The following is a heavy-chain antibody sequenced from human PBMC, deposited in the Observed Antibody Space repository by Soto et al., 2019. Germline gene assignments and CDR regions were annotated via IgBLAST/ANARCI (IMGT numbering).Heavy chain of an antibody. CDR1: GSTFSNYG. CDR2: VWYDGTTK. D-gene: IGHD3-10*01. V-gene: IGHV3-33*01. CDR3: ATVDNYYGSVF. J-gene: IGHJ4*02. Sequence: QVQLVESGGGVVQPGTSLRLSCAASGSTFSNYGMHWVGQAPGKGLEWVAVVWYDGTTKFYPDSVKGRFTISRDNSNNTLYLQMNSPRVEYTAVYYCATVDNYYGSVFWGQGTLVTVSS.